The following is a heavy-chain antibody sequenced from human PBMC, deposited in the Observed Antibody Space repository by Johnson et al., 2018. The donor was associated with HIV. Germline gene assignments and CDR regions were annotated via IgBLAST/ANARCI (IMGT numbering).Heavy chain of an antibody. CDR1: GFTFNSYA. CDR3: AKAELIRFGELNDGFDI. J-gene: IGHJ3*02. D-gene: IGHD3-10*01. V-gene: IGHV3-30*04. Sequence: QVQLVESGGGVVQPGRSLRLSCPASGFTFNSYAMHWVRQAPGKGLEWVAVISFDGSNKYYADSVKGRFTIPRDDSKNTLYLQMNNLGPEDTAVYYCAKAELIRFGELNDGFDIWGQGTMVTVSS. CDR2: ISFDGSNK.